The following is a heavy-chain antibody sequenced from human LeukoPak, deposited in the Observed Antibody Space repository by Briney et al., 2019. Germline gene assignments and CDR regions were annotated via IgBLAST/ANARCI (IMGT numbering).Heavy chain of an antibody. J-gene: IGHJ4*02. D-gene: IGHD3-10*01. V-gene: IGHV4-31*03. CDR3: AREPPSGYYFDY. Sequence: SQTLSLTCTVSGGSISSGGYYWSWIRQHPGKGLEWIGYIYYSGSTYYNPSLKSRVTISVDRSKNQFSLKLSSVTAADMAVYYCAREPPSGYYFDYWGQGTLVTVSS. CDR1: GGSISSGGYY. CDR2: IYYSGST.